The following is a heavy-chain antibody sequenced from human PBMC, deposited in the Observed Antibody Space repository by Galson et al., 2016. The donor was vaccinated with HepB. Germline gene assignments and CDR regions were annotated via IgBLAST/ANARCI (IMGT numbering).Heavy chain of an antibody. J-gene: IGHJ3*02. CDR2: ISYDGSKK. CDR3: AKRVSVLWFSEGRDAFDM. D-gene: IGHD5-18*01. V-gene: IGHV3-30*18. Sequence: SLRLSCAASGFTFRNYAMHWVRQVPGKGLEWVAVISYDGSKKYYADSLKGRFSISRDNSKDTLYLQMNSLGAEDTAVYFCAKRVSVLWFSEGRDAFDMWGQGTLVSVSS. CDR1: GFTFRNYA.